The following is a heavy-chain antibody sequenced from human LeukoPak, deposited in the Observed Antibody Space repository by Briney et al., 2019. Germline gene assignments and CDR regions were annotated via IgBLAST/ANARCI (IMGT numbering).Heavy chain of an antibody. V-gene: IGHV1-2*02. CDR1: GYTFTGQY. CDR3: ARQGPAASFDL. Sequence: ASVKVSCKASGYTFTGQYLHWVRQVPGQGLEWMGWINAYSGGTHYSQMFQGRTTLTRDTSIRTAYMELSSLRSDDTAVYYCARQGPAASFDLWGQGTLVTVSS. D-gene: IGHD6-13*01. CDR2: INAYSGGT. J-gene: IGHJ4*02.